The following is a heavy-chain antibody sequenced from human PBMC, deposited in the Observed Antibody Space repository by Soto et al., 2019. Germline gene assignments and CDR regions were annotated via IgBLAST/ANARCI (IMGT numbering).Heavy chain of an antibody. J-gene: IGHJ3*02. CDR3: ARSGGEWLLLPFDI. CDR1: GFTFTSSN. V-gene: IGHV3-48*02. D-gene: IGHD3-22*01. Sequence: VGSLRLSCAASGFTFTSSNMNWVRQSPGKGLEWLSYISSSSDTIYYADSVKGRFTISRDNAKNALYLQMNSLKDEDTAVYFCARSGGEWLLLPFDIWGQGTMVTVSS. CDR2: ISSSSDTI.